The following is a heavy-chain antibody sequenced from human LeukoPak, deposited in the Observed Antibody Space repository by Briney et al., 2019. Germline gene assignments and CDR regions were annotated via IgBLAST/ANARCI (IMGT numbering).Heavy chain of an antibody. Sequence: PSETLSLTCTVSGGSISSYYWSWIRQPPGKGLEWIGYIYYSGSTNYNPSLKSRVTISVDTSKNQFSLKLSSVTAADTAVYYGARERPGYSSSFDYWGQGTLVTVSS. CDR1: GGSISSYY. V-gene: IGHV4-59*12. CDR2: IYYSGST. D-gene: IGHD6-13*01. J-gene: IGHJ4*02. CDR3: ARERPGYSSSFDY.